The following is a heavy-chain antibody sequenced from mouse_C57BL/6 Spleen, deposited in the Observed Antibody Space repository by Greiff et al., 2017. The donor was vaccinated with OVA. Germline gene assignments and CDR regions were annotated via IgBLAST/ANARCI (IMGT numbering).Heavy chain of an antibody. CDR2: IYPGSGNT. Sequence: VMLVESGAELVRPGASVKLSCKASGYTFTDYYINWVKQRPGQGLEWIARIYPGSGNTYYNEKFKGKATLTAEKSSSTAYMQLSSLTSEDSAVYFCARSIITTVVATRGYYAMDYWGQGTSVTVSS. J-gene: IGHJ4*01. V-gene: IGHV1-76*01. CDR3: ARSIITTVVATRGYYAMDY. CDR1: GYTFTDYY. D-gene: IGHD1-1*01.